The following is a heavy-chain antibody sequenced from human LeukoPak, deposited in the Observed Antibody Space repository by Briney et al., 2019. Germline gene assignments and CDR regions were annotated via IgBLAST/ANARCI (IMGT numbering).Heavy chain of an antibody. CDR3: ARDDSRNYYYYYMDV. CDR2: IYHSGST. Sequence: SETLSLTCTVSGYSISSGYYWGWIRQPPGKGLEWIGSIYHSGSTYYNPSLKSRVTISVDTSKNQFSLKLSSVTAADTAVYYCARDDSRNYYYYYMDVWGKGTTVTVSS. J-gene: IGHJ6*03. V-gene: IGHV4-38-2*02. CDR1: GYSISSGYY. D-gene: IGHD3-22*01.